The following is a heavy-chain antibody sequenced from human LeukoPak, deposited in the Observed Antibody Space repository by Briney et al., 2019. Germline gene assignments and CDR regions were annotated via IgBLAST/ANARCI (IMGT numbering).Heavy chain of an antibody. Sequence: GGSLRLSCAASGVIFNNYAMHCVRQAPGKGLEWVAVISYDGSKTYYADSVKGRFTISRDNSKYTLYLQMNSLRAEDTAVYYCARVRVSSYYGMDIWGQGATVTVSS. CDR3: ARVRVSSYYGMDI. CDR1: GVIFNNYA. D-gene: IGHD2/OR15-2a*01. J-gene: IGHJ6*02. V-gene: IGHV3-30-3*01. CDR2: ISYDGSKT.